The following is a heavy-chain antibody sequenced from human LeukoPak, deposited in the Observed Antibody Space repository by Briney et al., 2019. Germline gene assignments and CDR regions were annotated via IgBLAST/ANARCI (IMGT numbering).Heavy chain of an antibody. CDR2: IYYSGST. CDR3: ARDRPSGSGSSFSLGMDV. V-gene: IGHV4-59*01. J-gene: IGHJ6*02. Sequence: PSETLSLTCTVSGDSISSYYWSWIRQPPGKGRERMGYIYYSGSTKYNPSLKSRVTMSFDTSKSQFTLKLNSVTAADTAVYYCARDRPSGSGSSFSLGMDVWGQGTTVTVSS. CDR1: GDSISSYY. D-gene: IGHD3-10*01.